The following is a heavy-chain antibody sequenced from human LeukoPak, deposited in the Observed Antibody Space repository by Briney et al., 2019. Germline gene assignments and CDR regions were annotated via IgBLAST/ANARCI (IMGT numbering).Heavy chain of an antibody. V-gene: IGHV4-59*01. Sequence: SETLSLTCTVSGGSISSYYWSWIRQPPGKGLEWIGYIYYSGSTNYNPSLKSRVTISVDTSKNQFSLKLSSVTAADTAVYYCARSLRNYGDYVDDYWGQGTLVTVSS. D-gene: IGHD4-17*01. CDR3: ARSLRNYGDYVDDY. J-gene: IGHJ4*02. CDR2: IYYSGST. CDR1: GGSISSYY.